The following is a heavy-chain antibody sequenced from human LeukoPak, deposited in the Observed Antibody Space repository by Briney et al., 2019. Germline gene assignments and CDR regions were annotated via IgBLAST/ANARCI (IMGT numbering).Heavy chain of an antibody. CDR1: GGSFTAYY. CDR2: IYHSGST. D-gene: IGHD2/OR15-2a*01. CDR3: ARREVETTFLYYYYMDV. V-gene: IGHV4-34*01. J-gene: IGHJ6*03. Sequence: PSETLSLTCAVYGGSFTAYYWSWIRQPPGKGLEWIGEIYHSGSTNYNPSLKSRVTISVDTSKSQFSLKLSSVTAADTSVYYCARREVETTFLYYYYMDVGGKGTTVTVSS.